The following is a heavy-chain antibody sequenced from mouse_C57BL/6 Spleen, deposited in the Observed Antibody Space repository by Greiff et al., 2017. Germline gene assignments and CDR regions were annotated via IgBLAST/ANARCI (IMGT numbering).Heavy chain of an antibody. CDR1: GFTFSDYG. Sequence: EVQLQESGGGLVKPGGSLKLSCAASGFTFSDYGMHWVRQAPEKGLEWVAYISSGSSTIYYADTVKGRFTISRDNAKNTLFLQMTSLRSEDTAMYYCARRDYDRYYFDYWGQGTTLTVSS. V-gene: IGHV5-17*01. J-gene: IGHJ2*01. CDR2: ISSGSSTI. CDR3: ARRDYDRYYFDY. D-gene: IGHD2-4*01.